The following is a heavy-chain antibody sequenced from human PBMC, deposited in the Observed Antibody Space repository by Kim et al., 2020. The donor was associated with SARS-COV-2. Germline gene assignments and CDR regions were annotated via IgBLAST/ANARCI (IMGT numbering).Heavy chain of an antibody. CDR2: INPNSGGT. Sequence: ASVKVSCKASAYTFTGYYMHWVRQAPGQGREWMGWINPNSGGTNYAQRFQGRVTMTRDTSISTAYMELSRLRSDDTAVYYCASPAVAASLNFDYWGQGTLVTVSS. D-gene: IGHD6-19*01. CDR1: AYTFTGYY. CDR3: ASPAVAASLNFDY. V-gene: IGHV1-2*02. J-gene: IGHJ4*02.